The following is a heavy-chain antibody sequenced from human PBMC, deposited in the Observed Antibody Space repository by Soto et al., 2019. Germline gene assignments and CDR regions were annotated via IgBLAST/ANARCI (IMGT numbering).Heavy chain of an antibody. Sequence: EVQLVESGGGLIQPGGSLRLSCAASGFAVSSKYMTWVRQAPGKGLEWVSVIYGGGTTYYADSVKGRFIISSDTSKNTLYLQMKRLRAEDTAVYYCVQTTGWPGFDFWGQGNRVTVSS. CDR3: VQTTGWPGFDF. CDR2: IYGGGTT. J-gene: IGHJ4*02. V-gene: IGHV3-53*01. D-gene: IGHD6-19*01. CDR1: GFAVSSKY.